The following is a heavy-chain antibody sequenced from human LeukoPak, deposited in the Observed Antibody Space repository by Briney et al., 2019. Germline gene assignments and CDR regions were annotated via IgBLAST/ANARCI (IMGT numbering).Heavy chain of an antibody. Sequence: SETLSLTCAVYGGSFSGYYWSWIRQPPGKGLEWIGEINHSGSTNYNPSLKSRVTISVDTSKNQFSLKLSSVTAADTAVYYCASATDCSGGSCYKGDAFDIWGQGTMVTVSS. D-gene: IGHD2-15*01. CDR1: GGSFSGYY. CDR2: INHSGST. J-gene: IGHJ3*02. V-gene: IGHV4-34*01. CDR3: ASATDCSGGSCYKGDAFDI.